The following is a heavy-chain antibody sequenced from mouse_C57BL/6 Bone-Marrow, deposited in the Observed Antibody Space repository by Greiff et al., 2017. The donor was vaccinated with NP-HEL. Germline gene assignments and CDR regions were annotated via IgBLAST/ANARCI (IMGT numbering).Heavy chain of an antibody. CDR3: ARRGTGGAMAY. D-gene: IGHD2-14*01. CDR1: GYTFTSYW. Sequence: QVQLQQPGAELVKPGASVQLSCKASGYTFTSYWMHWVKQRPGQGLEWIGMIHPNRGSTNYNEKFKNKDTLTVDKSSSTAYMQLSSLTSEDSAVYACARRGTGGAMAYWGQGTSVTVSS. J-gene: IGHJ4*01. CDR2: IHPNRGST. V-gene: IGHV1-64*01.